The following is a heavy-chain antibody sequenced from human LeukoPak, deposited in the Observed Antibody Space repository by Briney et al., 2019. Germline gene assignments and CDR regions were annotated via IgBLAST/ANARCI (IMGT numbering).Heavy chain of an antibody. V-gene: IGHV4-59*01. CDR3: ARVKKQQLVALDY. J-gene: IGHJ4*02. Sequence: SETLSLTCTVSGGSISSYYWSWIRQPPGKGLEWIGYIHYSGSTNYNPSLKSRVTISVDTSKNQFSLKLSSVTAADTAVYYCARVKKQQLVALDYWGQGTLVTVSS. CDR2: IHYSGST. D-gene: IGHD6-13*01. CDR1: GGSISSYY.